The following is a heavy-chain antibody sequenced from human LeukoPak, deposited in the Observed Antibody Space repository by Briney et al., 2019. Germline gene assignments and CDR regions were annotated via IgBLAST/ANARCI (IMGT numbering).Heavy chain of an antibody. D-gene: IGHD2-15*01. CDR2: ISYDGSNK. J-gene: IGHJ4*02. V-gene: IGHV3-30*18. CDR3: AKSPRYCSGGSCYDLDY. CDR1: EFTFSSYG. Sequence: GGSLRLSCAASEFTFSSYGMHWVRQAPGKGLEWVAVISYDGSNKYYADSVKGRFTISRDNSKNTLYLQMNSLRAEDTAVYYCAKSPRYCSGGSCYDLDYWGQGTLVTVSS.